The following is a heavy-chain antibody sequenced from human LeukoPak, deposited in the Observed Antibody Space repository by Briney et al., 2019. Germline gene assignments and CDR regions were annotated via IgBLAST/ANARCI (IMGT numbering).Heavy chain of an antibody. CDR3: AKVPRSSLGY. D-gene: IGHD3-10*01. J-gene: IGHJ4*02. V-gene: IGHV3-33*06. Sequence: GRSLRLSCAASGFTFSSYGMHWVRQAPGKGLEWVAVIWYDGSNKYYADSVKGRFTISRDNSKNTLYLQMNSLRAEDTAIYYCAKVPRSSLGYWGQGTLVTVSS. CDR2: IWYDGSNK. CDR1: GFTFSSYG.